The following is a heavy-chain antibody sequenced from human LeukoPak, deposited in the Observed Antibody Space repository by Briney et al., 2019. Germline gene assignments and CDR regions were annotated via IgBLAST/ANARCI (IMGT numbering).Heavy chain of an antibody. Sequence: PSETLSLTCAVYGGSFSGYYWSWIRQPPGKGLEWIGEINHSGSTNYNPSLKSRVTISVDTSKNQFSLKLSSVTAADTAVYYCARGRYCSGGSLCYFDYWGQGTLVTVSS. CDR1: GGSFSGYY. CDR2: INHSGST. D-gene: IGHD2-15*01. J-gene: IGHJ4*02. CDR3: ARGRYCSGGSLCYFDY. V-gene: IGHV4-34*01.